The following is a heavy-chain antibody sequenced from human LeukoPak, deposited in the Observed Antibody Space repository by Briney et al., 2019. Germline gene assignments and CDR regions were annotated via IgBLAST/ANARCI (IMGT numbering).Heavy chain of an antibody. Sequence: GGSLRLSCAASGFTFSGSAMHWVRQAPGKGLEWVSTISGSGGTTYYADSVKGRFTISRDNSKNTLYLQMNSLRAEDTAVYYCAKDTLMVKWGAFDIWGQGTMVTVSS. J-gene: IGHJ3*02. CDR1: GFTFSGSA. V-gene: IGHV3-23*01. D-gene: IGHD5-18*01. CDR3: AKDTLMVKWGAFDI. CDR2: ISGSGGTT.